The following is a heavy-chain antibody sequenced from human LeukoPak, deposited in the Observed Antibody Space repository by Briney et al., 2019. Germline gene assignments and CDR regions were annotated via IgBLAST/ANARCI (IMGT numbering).Heavy chain of an antibody. CDR1: GFTFSSYS. V-gene: IGHV3-21*01. CDR2: ISSSSSYI. J-gene: IGHJ4*02. D-gene: IGHD2-15*01. CDR3: ARGEDIVVVVAALGGYFDY. Sequence: GGSLRLSCAASGFTFSSYSMNWVLHAPGKGLEWVSSISSSSSYIYYADSVKGRFTISRDNAKNSLYLQMNSLRAEDTAVYYCARGEDIVVVVAALGGYFDYWGQGTLVTVSS.